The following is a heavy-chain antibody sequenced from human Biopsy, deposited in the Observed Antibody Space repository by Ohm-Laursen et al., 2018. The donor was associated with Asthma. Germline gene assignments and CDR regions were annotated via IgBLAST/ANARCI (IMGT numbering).Heavy chain of an antibody. J-gene: IGHJ6*02. Sequence: GQTLSLTCAASGFTFSSFGMHWVRQAPGKGLEWVALISNDGSDEYYADSVKGRCTISRDNSKNTLFLQMNSLRPEDTAVYYCAKVRGRFTTYNDFWSRQEDYYNGLDVWGHGTTDTVSS. D-gene: IGHD3-3*01. V-gene: IGHV3-30*18. CDR1: GFTFSSFG. CDR3: AKVRGRFTTYNDFWSRQEDYYNGLDV. CDR2: ISNDGSDE.